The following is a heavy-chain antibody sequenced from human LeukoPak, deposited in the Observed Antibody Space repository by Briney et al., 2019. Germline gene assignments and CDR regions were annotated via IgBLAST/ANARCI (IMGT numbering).Heavy chain of an antibody. Sequence: GGSLRLSCAASGFTFSSYWMHWVRQAPGKGLVWVSRINTDGSSTSYADSMKGRFTISRDNAKNTLYLQMNSLRAEDTAVYYCARVSSSSWWALDYWGQGPLVTVSS. V-gene: IGHV3-74*01. J-gene: IGHJ4*02. CDR2: INTDGSST. CDR1: GFTFSSYW. CDR3: ARVSSSSWWALDY. D-gene: IGHD6-13*01.